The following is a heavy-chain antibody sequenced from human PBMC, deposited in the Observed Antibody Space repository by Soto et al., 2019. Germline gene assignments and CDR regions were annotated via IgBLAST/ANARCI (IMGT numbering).Heavy chain of an antibody. CDR3: ARLPLGQIAAAGRGSDY. J-gene: IGHJ4*02. CDR1: GYTFTGYD. D-gene: IGHD6-13*01. V-gene: IGHV1-2*02. Sequence: ASGKVSCKASGYTFTGYDMHWVRQAPGQGLEWMGWINPNSGGTNYAQKFQGRVTMTRDTSISTAYMELSRLRSDDTAVYYCARLPLGQIAAAGRGSDYWGQGTLVTVSS. CDR2: INPNSGGT.